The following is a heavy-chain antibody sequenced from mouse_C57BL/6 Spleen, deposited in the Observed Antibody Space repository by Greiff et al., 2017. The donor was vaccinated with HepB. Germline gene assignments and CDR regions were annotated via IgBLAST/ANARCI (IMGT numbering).Heavy chain of an antibody. V-gene: IGHV1-26*01. CDR1: GYTFTDYY. CDR3: ARRGYYGRYYAMDY. Sequence: VQLKQSGPELVKPGASVKISCKASGYTFTDYYMNWVKQSHGKSLEWIGDINPNNGGTSYNQKFKGKATLTVDNSTSTAYKELRSLTSEDSAVYYCARRGYYGRYYAMDYWGHGTSVTVSS. CDR2: INPNNGGT. D-gene: IGHD1-2*01. J-gene: IGHJ4*01.